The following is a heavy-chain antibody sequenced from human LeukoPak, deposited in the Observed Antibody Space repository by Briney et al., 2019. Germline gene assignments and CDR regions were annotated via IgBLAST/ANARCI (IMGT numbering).Heavy chain of an antibody. V-gene: IGHV4-39*07. Sequence: SETLSLTCTVSGGSISSSSYYWGWIRQPPGKGLEWIGSIYYSGSTYYNPSLKSRVTISVDTSKNQFSLKLSSVTAADTAVYYCARAQYCGGDCYYFDYWGQGTLVTVSS. CDR2: IYYSGST. CDR3: ARAQYCGGDCYYFDY. D-gene: IGHD2-21*02. CDR1: GGSISSSSYY. J-gene: IGHJ4*02.